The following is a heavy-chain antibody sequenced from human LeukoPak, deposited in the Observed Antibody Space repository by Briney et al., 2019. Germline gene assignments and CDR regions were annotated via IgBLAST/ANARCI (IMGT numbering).Heavy chain of an antibody. CDR3: ARDFYDILTGYYY. Sequence: PGGSLRLSCAASGFTFSSYSMNWVRQAPGKGLEWVSSISSSSGYIYYADSVKGRFTISRDNAKNSLYLQMNSLRAEDTAVYYCARDFYDILTGYYYWGQGTLVTVSS. V-gene: IGHV3-21*01. D-gene: IGHD3-9*01. CDR2: ISSSSGYI. CDR1: GFTFSSYS. J-gene: IGHJ4*02.